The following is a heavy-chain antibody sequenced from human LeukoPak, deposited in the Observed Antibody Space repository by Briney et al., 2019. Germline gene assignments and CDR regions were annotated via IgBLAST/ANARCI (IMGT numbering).Heavy chain of an antibody. CDR1: GGSISSSSYY. D-gene: IGHD6-19*01. Sequence: SETLSLTCSVSGGSISSSSYYWGWIRQPPGKGLEWIGSRYYSGTTYYNPSLKSRVTISIDTSKNQFSLKLSSVTAADTAVYYCARPGDRSGLEFEYWGQGTLVTVSS. V-gene: IGHV4-39*01. CDR3: ARPGDRSGLEFEY. CDR2: RYYSGTT. J-gene: IGHJ4*02.